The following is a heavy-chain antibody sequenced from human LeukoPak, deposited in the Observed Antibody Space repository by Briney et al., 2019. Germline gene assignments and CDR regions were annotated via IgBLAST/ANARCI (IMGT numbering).Heavy chain of an antibody. CDR1: GLTVSPNC. Sequence: GGSLRLSCAASGLTVSPNCMSWVRQAPGKGLEWVSFIYSGGNTYYADSVKGRFTISRDNAKNSLYLQMNSLRAEDTALYYCARQFDIWGQGTMVTVSS. V-gene: IGHV3-53*01. CDR2: IYSGGNT. J-gene: IGHJ3*02. CDR3: ARQFDI.